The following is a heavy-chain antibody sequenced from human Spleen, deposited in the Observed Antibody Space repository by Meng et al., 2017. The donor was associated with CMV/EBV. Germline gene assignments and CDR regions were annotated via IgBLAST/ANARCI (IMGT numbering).Heavy chain of an antibody. J-gene: IGHJ5*02. CDR2: ISGSGGST. Sequence: SGFTFSSYAMSWVRQAPGKGLEWVSAISGSGGSTYYADSVKGRFTISRDNSKNTLYLQMNSLRAEDTAVYYCAKDHPDYINNLFDPWGQGTLVTVSS. CDR3: AKDHPDYINNLFDP. D-gene: IGHD4-11*01. V-gene: IGHV3-23*01. CDR1: GFTFSSYA.